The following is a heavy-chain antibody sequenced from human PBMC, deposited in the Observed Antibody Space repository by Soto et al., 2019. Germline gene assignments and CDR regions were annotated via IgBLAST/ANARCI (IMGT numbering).Heavy chain of an antibody. Sequence: KPSETLSLTCAFSVCSISSGYYWGWIRQPPGKGLEWIGSIHHSGSTYYSPSLKSRVTISVDTSKNQFSLNLSSVTAADTAVYYCARDADIRGYYYPFECWGQGTLVSVSS. CDR2: IHHSGST. V-gene: IGHV4-38-2*02. CDR1: VCSISSGYY. D-gene: IGHD3-22*01. J-gene: IGHJ4*02. CDR3: ARDADIRGYYYPFEC.